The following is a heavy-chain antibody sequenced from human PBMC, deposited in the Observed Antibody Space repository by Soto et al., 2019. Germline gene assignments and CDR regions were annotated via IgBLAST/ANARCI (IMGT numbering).Heavy chain of an antibody. J-gene: IGHJ4*02. V-gene: IGHV4-59*01. CDR3: ARDPRIVGASYFDY. CDR1: GGSISSYY. CDR2: IYYSGST. Sequence: QVQLQESGPGLVKPSETLSLTCTVSGGSISSYYWSWIRQPPGKGLEWIGYIYYSGSTNYNPSLKSRVTISVDTSKNQFSLKLSSVTAADTAVYYCARDPRIVGASYFDYWGQGTLVTVSS. D-gene: IGHD1-26*01.